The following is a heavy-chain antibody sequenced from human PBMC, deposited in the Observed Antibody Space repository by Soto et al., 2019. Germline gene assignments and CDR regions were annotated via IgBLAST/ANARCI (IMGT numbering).Heavy chain of an antibody. Sequence: GASVKVSCKASGGTFSSYAISWVRQAPGQGLEWMGGIIPIFGTANYAQKFQGRVTITADESTSTAYMELSSLRSEDTAVYYCAREPGSYYNYYYYGMDVWGQGTTVTVSS. CDR1: GGTFSSYA. CDR3: AREPGSYYNYYYYGMDV. V-gene: IGHV1-69*13. D-gene: IGHD3-10*01. J-gene: IGHJ6*02. CDR2: IIPIFGTA.